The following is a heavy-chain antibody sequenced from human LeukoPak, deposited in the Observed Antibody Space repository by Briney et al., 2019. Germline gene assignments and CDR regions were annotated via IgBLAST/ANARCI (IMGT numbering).Heavy chain of an antibody. V-gene: IGHV4-4*02. D-gene: IGHD1-1*01. J-gene: IGHJ4*02. CDR3: ARIGNYYFDY. CDR2: IYHSGST. CDR1: GGSISRNHW. Sequence: SETLSLTCAVSGGSISRNHWWSWVRQPPGKGLEWIGEIYHSGSTNYNSSLKSRVTISVDNSKNQFSLRLTSVTVADTAVYYCARIGNYYFDYWGQGTLVTVSS.